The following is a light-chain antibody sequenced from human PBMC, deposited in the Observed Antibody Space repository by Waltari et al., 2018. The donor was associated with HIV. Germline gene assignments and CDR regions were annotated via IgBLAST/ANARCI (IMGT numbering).Light chain of an antibody. J-gene: IGLJ2*01. V-gene: IGLV2-23*02. CDR3: CAYAGSTTYVI. CDR2: EVS. Sequence: QSALTQPASVSGSPGQSITISCTGTSSDVGGYNLVSWYQQHPGKAPKLMIYEVSKRPSVVSNLFSGSKSCNTASLTFSVLQAEDEAYYYCCAYAGSTTYVIFGGGTKLTVL. CDR1: SSDVGGYNL.